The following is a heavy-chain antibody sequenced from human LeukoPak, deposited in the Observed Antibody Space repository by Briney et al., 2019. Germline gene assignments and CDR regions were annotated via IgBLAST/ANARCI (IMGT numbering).Heavy chain of an antibody. CDR1: GFTFSSYG. CDR3: ARAMRSGYDY. J-gene: IGHJ4*02. CDR2: ISSSSDSI. D-gene: IGHD5-12*01. V-gene: IGHV3-48*02. Sequence: PGGSLRLSCAASGFTFSSYGMNWVRQAQGKGPEWVSYISSSSDSIYYVDSVKGRFTISRDNAENSLYLQMNSLRDEDTAVYYCARAMRSGYDYWGQGTLVTVSS.